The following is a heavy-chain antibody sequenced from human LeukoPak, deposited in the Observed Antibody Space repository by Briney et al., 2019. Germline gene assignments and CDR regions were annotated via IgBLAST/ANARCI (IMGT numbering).Heavy chain of an antibody. D-gene: IGHD3-10*01. CDR3: ARSYYGSGSYSYGMDV. CDR2: ISSSSYI. CDR1: GFTFSSYS. Sequence: PGGSLRLSCAASGFTFSSYSMNWVRQAPGKGLEWVSSISSSSYIYYADSVKGRFTISRDNAKNSLYLQMNSLRAEDTAVYYCARSYYGSGSYSYGMDVWGQGTTVTVSS. V-gene: IGHV3-21*01. J-gene: IGHJ6*02.